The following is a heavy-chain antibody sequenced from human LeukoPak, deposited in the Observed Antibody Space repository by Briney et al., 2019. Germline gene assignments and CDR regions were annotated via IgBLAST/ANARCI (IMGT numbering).Heavy chain of an antibody. CDR2: ISSSGSTI. V-gene: IGHV3-48*03. CDR1: GFTFSSHE. CDR3: ARVEMATLHY. J-gene: IGHJ4*02. D-gene: IGHD5-24*01. Sequence: GGSLRLSCAASGFTFSSHEMNWVRQAPGKGLEWVSYISSSGSTIYYADSVKGRFTISRDNAKNSLYLQMNSLRAEDKAVYYCARVEMATLHYWGQGTLVTVSS.